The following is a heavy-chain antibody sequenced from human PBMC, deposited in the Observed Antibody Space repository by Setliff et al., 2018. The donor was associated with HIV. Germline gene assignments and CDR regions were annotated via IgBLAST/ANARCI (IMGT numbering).Heavy chain of an antibody. Sequence: ASVKVSCKASGYTFTSYAIHWVRQAPGQRLEWMGWINAGNGDTKYSQKFQGRVTITTDTSADTAYMELSSLRFEDTAVYYCARDGGPGSGWGDYSYYYSMDVWGKGTTVTVSS. CDR1: GYTFTSYA. CDR3: ARDGGPGSGWGDYSYYYSMDV. CDR2: INAGNGDT. D-gene: IGHD6-19*01. V-gene: IGHV1-3*01. J-gene: IGHJ6*04.